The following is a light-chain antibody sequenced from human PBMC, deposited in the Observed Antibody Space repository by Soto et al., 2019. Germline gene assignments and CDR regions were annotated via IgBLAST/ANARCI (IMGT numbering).Light chain of an antibody. CDR1: RNDVGDYNY. V-gene: IGLV2-14*01. CDR2: EVS. Sequence: QSALTQPASVSGSLGQSITISCTGTRNDVGDYNYVSWYQQHPGKVPKVMISEVSNRPSGVSHRFSGSKSGNTASLTISGLQPDDEADYYCASYTDSDTWVFGGGTKLTVL. CDR3: ASYTDSDTWV. J-gene: IGLJ3*02.